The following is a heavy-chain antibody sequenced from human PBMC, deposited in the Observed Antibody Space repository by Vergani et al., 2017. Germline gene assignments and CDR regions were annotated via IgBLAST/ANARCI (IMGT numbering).Heavy chain of an antibody. CDR1: GGSISSGSYY. D-gene: IGHD2-2*02. CDR2: IYTSGST. V-gene: IGHV4-61*02. Sequence: QVQLQESGPGLVKPSQTLSLTCTVSGGSISSGSYYWSWIRQPAGKGLEWIGRIYTSGSTTYNPSLKSRVTMSVDTSQNQFSLKLSSVTAADTAVYYCARDSTGYCSSTSCYSYYYYYMDVWGKGTTVTVSS. CDR3: ARDSTGYCSSTSCYSYYYYYMDV. J-gene: IGHJ6*03.